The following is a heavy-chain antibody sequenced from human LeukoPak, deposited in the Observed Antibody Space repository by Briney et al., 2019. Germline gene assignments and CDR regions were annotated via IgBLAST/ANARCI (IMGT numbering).Heavy chain of an antibody. CDR1: GYTFTSYA. J-gene: IGHJ4*02. Sequence: GASVKVSCKASGYTFTSYAMHWVRQAPGQRLEWMGWINAGNGNTKYSQKFQGRVAMTRDTSMSTAYMELNNLGSEDTAIYYCARGLGDYNTDWFPVSGYWGQGTPVTVSS. CDR2: INAGNGNT. V-gene: IGHV1-3*01. D-gene: IGHD3-9*01. CDR3: ARGLGDYNTDWFPVSGY.